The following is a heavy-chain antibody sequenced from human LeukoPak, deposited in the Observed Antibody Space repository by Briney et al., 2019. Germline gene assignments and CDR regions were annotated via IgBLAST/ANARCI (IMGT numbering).Heavy chain of an antibody. CDR1: GYSISSGYY. CDR3: ARLRGLQCDY. Sequence: PSETLSLTCAVSGYSISSGYYWGWIRQPPGKGLEWIGSIYHSGSTYYNPSLKSRVTISVDTSKNQFSLKLSSVTAAHTAVYYCARLRGLQCDYWGQGTLVTVSS. D-gene: IGHD5-24*01. CDR2: IYHSGST. J-gene: IGHJ4*02. V-gene: IGHV4-38-2*01.